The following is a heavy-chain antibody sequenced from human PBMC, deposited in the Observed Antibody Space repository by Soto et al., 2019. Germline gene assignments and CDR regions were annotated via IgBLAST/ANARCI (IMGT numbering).Heavy chain of an antibody. CDR3: ARVAQNGAVAGDFDY. V-gene: IGHV3-7*01. Sequence: PGGSLRLSCAASGFTFSSYWMSWVRQAPGKGLEWVANIKQDGSEKYYVDSVKGRFTISRDNAKNSLYLQMNSLRAEDTAVYYCARVAQNGAVAGDFDYWGQGTLVTVSS. D-gene: IGHD6-19*01. CDR2: IKQDGSEK. CDR1: GFTFSSYW. J-gene: IGHJ4*02.